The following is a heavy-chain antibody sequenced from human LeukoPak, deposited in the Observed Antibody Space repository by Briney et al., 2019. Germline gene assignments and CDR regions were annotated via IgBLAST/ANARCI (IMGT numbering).Heavy chain of an antibody. J-gene: IGHJ6*02. V-gene: IGHV3-21*01. Sequence: GGSLRLSCAASGFTFSDYDMNWVRQAPGKGLEWVSSISSSSIYVSYADSVKGRYTISRDNAKNSLYLQMNSLRAEDTAVYYCARDPYSSTWSYGMDVWGQGTTVTVSS. CDR2: ISSSSIYV. CDR1: GFTFSDYD. CDR3: ARDPYSSTWSYGMDV. D-gene: IGHD6-6*01.